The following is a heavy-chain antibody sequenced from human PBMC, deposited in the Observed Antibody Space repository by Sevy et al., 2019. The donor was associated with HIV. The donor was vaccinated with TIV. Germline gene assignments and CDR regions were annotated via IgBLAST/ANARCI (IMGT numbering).Heavy chain of an antibody. CDR2: ISYDGSNK. CDR1: GFTFSNYA. J-gene: IGHJ6*02. D-gene: IGHD1-26*01. V-gene: IGHV3-30-3*01. CDR3: ARDLEVYGGWEQTSQGMDV. Sequence: GGSLRLSCAASGFTFSNYAMHWVRQAPGKGLEWVAVISYDGSNKYYGDSVRGRFTISGDSSKNTLYLQMNSLGPEDTAVYYCARDLEVYGGWEQTSQGMDVWGQGTTVTVSS.